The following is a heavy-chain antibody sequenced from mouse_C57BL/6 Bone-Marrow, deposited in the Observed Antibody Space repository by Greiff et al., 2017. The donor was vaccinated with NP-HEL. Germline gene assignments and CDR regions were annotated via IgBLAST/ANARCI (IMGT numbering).Heavy chain of an antibody. V-gene: IGHV5-6*02. CDR2: ISSGGSYT. CDR3: ARDDYFRYFDY. CDR1: GFTFSSYG. D-gene: IGHD2-12*01. J-gene: IGHJ2*01. Sequence: EVMLVESGGDLVKPGGSLKLSCAASGFTFSSYGMSWVRQTPDKRLEWVATISSGGSYTYYPDSVKGRFTISRDNAKNTLYLQMSSLKSEDTAMYYCARDDYFRYFDYWGQGTTLTVSS.